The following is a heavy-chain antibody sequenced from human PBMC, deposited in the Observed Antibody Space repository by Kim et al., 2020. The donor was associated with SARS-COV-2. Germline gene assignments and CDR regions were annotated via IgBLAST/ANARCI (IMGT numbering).Heavy chain of an antibody. D-gene: IGHD2-15*01. Sequence: GGSLRLSCAASGFTFSSYSMNWVRQAPGKGLEWVSYISSSSTIYYADSVKGRFTISRDNAKNSLYLQMNSLRAEDTAVYYCARGHGGNTIGNFDLWGRGTLVTVSS. CDR1: GFTFSSYS. V-gene: IGHV3-48*04. CDR2: ISSSSTI. CDR3: ARGHGGNTIGNFDL. J-gene: IGHJ2*01.